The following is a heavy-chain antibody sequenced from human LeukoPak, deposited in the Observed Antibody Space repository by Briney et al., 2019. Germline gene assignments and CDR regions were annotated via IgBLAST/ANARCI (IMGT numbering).Heavy chain of an antibody. V-gene: IGHV1-69*13. CDR1: GGTFSSYA. Sequence: SVKVSCKASGGTFSSYAISWVRQAPGQGLEWMGGIIPIFGTANYAQRFQGRVTITADESTSTAYMELSSLRSEDTAVYYCAREGYYNSGLDAFDIWGQGTMVTVSS. J-gene: IGHJ3*02. CDR2: IIPIFGTA. CDR3: AREGYYNSGLDAFDI. D-gene: IGHD2/OR15-2a*01.